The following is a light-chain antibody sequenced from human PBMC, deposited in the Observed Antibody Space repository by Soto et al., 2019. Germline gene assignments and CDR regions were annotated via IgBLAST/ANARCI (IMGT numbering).Light chain of an antibody. CDR3: QVWDSSSDNVV. V-gene: IGLV3-21*04. Sequence: VLTQPPSVSVAPGKTARITCGGNNIGSKSVHWYQQKPGQAPVLVIYYDSDRPSGIPERFSGSNSGNTATLTISRVEAGDEADYYCQVWDSSSDNVVFGGGTQLTVL. J-gene: IGLJ2*01. CDR2: YDS. CDR1: NIGSKS.